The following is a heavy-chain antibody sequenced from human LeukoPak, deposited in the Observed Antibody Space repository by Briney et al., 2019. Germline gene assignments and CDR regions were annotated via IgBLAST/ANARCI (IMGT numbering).Heavy chain of an antibody. V-gene: IGHV3-21*01. CDR1: GFTFSSYS. Sequence: AGGSLRLSCAASGFTFSSYSMNWVRQAPGKGLEWVSSISSSSSYIYYADSVKGRFTISRDNAKNSLYLQMNSLRAEDTAVYYCARDTPLGYSYGTYFDYWGQGTLVTVSS. CDR2: ISSSSSYI. J-gene: IGHJ4*02. CDR3: ARDTPLGYSYGTYFDY. D-gene: IGHD5-18*01.